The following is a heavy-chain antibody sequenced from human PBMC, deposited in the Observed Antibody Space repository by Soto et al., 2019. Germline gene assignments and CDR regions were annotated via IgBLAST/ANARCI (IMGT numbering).Heavy chain of an antibody. CDR3: AKGSFGFDD. CDR2: ISKSGDST. V-gene: IGHV3-23*01. CDR1: GVTFTSYA. D-gene: IGHD3-10*01. Sequence: EVQLLESGAGLVQPGGSLRLYCAASGVTFTSYAMTWVRQVPGEGLQWVSSISKSGDSTYYADSVKGRFTTSRDNAKNTLYLQMNSLRAEDTAIYYCAKGSFGFDDWGQGTLVTVSS. J-gene: IGHJ4*02.